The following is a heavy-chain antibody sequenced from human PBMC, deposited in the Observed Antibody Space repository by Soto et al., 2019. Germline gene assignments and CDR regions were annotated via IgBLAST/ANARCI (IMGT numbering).Heavy chain of an antibody. D-gene: IGHD3-22*01. CDR3: ARRPYHYYDSSGYNWFDP. V-gene: IGHV1-69*13. CDR1: GGTFSSYA. J-gene: IGHJ5*02. Sequence: SVKVSCKASGGTFSSYAISWVRQAPGQGLEWMGGIIPIFGTANYAQKFQGRVTITADESTSTAYMELSSLRSEDTAVYYCARRPYHYYDSSGYNWFDPWGQGTLVTVSS. CDR2: IIPIFGTA.